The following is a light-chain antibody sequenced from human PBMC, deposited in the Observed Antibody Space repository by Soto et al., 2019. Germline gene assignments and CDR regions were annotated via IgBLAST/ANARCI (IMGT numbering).Light chain of an antibody. Sequence: IQLTQSPSSLSASVGDRVTISCRASQGIANFLAWYQQKPGKAPKLLIYGASTLQSGVPSRFSGCGYGTDLTLTISSLQPEDFANYYCPQLNSFPIPFGPGTKVDIK. CDR3: PQLNSFPIP. CDR2: GAS. J-gene: IGKJ3*01. CDR1: QGIANF. V-gene: IGKV1-9*01.